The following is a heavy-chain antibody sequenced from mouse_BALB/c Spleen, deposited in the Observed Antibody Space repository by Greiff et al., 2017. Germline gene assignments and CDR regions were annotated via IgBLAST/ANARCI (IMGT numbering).Heavy chain of an antibody. J-gene: IGHJ4*01. CDR2: IWAGGST. D-gene: IGHD2-1*01. CDR1: GFSLTSYG. Sequence: VKLLESGPGLVAPSQSLSITCTVSGFSLTSYGVHWVRQPPGKGLEWLGVIWAGGSTNYNSALMSRLSISKDNSKSQVFLKMNSLQTDDTAMYYCAREGVYYGNYVGYAMDYWGQGTSVTVSS. V-gene: IGHV2-9*02. CDR3: AREGVYYGNYVGYAMDY.